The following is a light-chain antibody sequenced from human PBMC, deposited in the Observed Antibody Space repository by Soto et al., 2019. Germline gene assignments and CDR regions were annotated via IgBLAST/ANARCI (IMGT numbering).Light chain of an antibody. V-gene: IGLV2-23*01. Sequence: QSVLTQPASVSGSPGQSITISCTGTSSDVGSYNLVSWYQQHPGKAPKLMIYEGSKRPSGVSNRFSGSKSGNTASLTISGLQDEDEADYYCCSYAGSSTLGVFGGGTKLTVL. CDR2: EGS. CDR1: SSDVGSYNL. J-gene: IGLJ2*01. CDR3: CSYAGSSTLGV.